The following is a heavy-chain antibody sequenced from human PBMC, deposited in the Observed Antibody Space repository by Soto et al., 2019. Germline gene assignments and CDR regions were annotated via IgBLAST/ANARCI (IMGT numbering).Heavy chain of an antibody. CDR1: GFTFRSFT. CDR2: ISSNSAYI. D-gene: IGHD6-13*01. J-gene: IGHJ5*02. CDR3: TRDASRDSSARGWFDP. Sequence: PGGSLRLSCAASGFTFRSFTMNWVRQAPGKGLEWVPTISSNSAYIYYTDALRGRFTISRDNAKNSLHLQMNSLRAEDTAVCYCTRDASRDSSARGWFDPWGPGTLVTVSS. V-gene: IGHV3-21*01.